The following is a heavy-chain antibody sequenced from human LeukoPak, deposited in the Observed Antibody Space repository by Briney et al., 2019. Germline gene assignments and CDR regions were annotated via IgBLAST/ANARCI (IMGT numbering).Heavy chain of an antibody. Sequence: GGSLRLSCAASGFTFSSYSMNWVRQAPGKGLEWVSYISSSSSTIYYADSVKGRFTISRENAKNSLYLQMNSLRADDTAIYYCAKDSSNKSGDYDYFDNWGQGTLVTVSS. CDR1: GFTFSSYS. CDR2: ISSSSSTI. V-gene: IGHV3-48*01. CDR3: AKDSSNKSGDYDYFDN. D-gene: IGHD4-17*01. J-gene: IGHJ4*02.